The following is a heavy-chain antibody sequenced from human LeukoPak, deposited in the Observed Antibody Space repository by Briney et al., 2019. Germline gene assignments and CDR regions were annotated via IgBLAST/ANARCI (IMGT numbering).Heavy chain of an antibody. J-gene: IGHJ3*02. CDR3: ARLGQIDGRNDAFDI. Sequence: GGSLRLSCAASGLTVSSNYISWVRQVPGKGLEWVSVVYLRGGTFYADPMKGRFTISRDNSNNTVYLQMNSLRTEDTAVYYCARLGQIDGRNDAFDIWGQGTVVTVSS. CDR2: VYLRGGT. CDR1: GLTVSSNY. D-gene: IGHD1-14*01. V-gene: IGHV3-66*02.